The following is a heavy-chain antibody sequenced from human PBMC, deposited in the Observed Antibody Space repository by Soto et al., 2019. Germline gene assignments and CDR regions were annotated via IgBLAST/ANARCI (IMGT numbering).Heavy chain of an antibody. Sequence: QVQLQESGPGLVKPSQTLSLTCAVSHGSVTSGGYYWSWIRQLPGKGLEWIGQIYHTGNTYYNPSLKIRFPRSVETSRPRFPGRRPPGTPADTAFYSLARPRDQYGGHLDYWARESWSPSPQ. V-gene: IGHV4-31*11. CDR1: HGSVTSGGYY. J-gene: IGHJ4*02. CDR2: IYHTGNT. D-gene: IGHD4-17*01. CDR3: ARPRDQYGGHLDY.